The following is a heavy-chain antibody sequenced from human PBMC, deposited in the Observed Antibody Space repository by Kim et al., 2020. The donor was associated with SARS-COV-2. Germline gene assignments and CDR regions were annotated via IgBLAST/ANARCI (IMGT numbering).Heavy chain of an antibody. J-gene: IGHJ4*02. Sequence: ADSVKGRFTISRDNAKNSLYLQVNSLRAEDTAVYYCAGMFGGVIAPYFDYWGQGTLVTVSS. V-gene: IGHV3-11*01. CDR3: AGMFGGVIAPYFDY. D-gene: IGHD3-16*02.